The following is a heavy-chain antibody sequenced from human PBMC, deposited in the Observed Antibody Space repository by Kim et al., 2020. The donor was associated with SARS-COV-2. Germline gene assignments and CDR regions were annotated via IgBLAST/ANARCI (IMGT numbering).Heavy chain of an antibody. Sequence: SRVTISVDTAKNQFSLKLSSVTAADTAVYYCARSRSGSYYVPYYYYGMDVWGQGTTVTVSS. V-gene: IGHV4-34*01. J-gene: IGHJ6*02. D-gene: IGHD1-26*01. CDR3: ARSRSGSYYVPYYYYGMDV.